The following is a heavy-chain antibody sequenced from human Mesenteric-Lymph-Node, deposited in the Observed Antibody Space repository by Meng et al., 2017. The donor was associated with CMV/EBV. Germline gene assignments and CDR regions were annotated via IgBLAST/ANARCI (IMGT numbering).Heavy chain of an antibody. J-gene: IGHJ3*02. CDR3: ARDTVPAGARAFDI. Sequence: GGSLRLSCAASGFTANNNFLSWVRQVPGKGLEWVSVIYSGGDTYYADSVKGRFTISRDNSKNTLDLQMNSLRAEDTAVYYCARDTVPAGARAFDIWGQGTMVTVSS. V-gene: IGHV3-53*01. CDR2: IYSGGDT. D-gene: IGHD2-2*01. CDR1: GFTANNNF.